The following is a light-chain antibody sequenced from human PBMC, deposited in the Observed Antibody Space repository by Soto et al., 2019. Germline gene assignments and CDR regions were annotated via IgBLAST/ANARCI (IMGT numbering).Light chain of an antibody. CDR3: QQRSNWPLT. J-gene: IGKJ4*01. CDR1: QSVSSY. Sequence: EIVLTQSPATLSLSPGERATLSCRASQSVSSYLAWYQPKPGQAPRLLIYDASNRATGIPARFSGSGSGKDCTLTISSLDHEDFAVYYCQQRSNWPLTFGGGTKVDI. CDR2: DAS. V-gene: IGKV3-11*01.